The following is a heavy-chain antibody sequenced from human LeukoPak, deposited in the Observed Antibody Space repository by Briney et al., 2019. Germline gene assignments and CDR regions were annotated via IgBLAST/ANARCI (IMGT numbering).Heavy chain of an antibody. CDR3: TRSDDYEQWGWFDP. Sequence: GGSLRLSCTASGFTFGDYAMSWFRQAPGKGLEWVGFIRSKAYGGTTEYAASVKGRFTISRDDSKSIAYLQMNSLKTEDTAVYYCTRSDDYEQWGWFDPWGQGTLVTVSS. D-gene: IGHD4/OR15-4a*01. CDR2: IRSKAYGGTT. J-gene: IGHJ5*02. CDR1: GFTFGDYA. V-gene: IGHV3-49*03.